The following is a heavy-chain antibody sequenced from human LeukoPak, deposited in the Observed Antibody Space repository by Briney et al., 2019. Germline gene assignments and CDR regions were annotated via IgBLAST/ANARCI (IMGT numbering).Heavy chain of an antibody. D-gene: IGHD2-8*02. CDR1: GFPFQSYW. CDR3: MPGRGY. J-gene: IGHJ4*02. CDR2: INADGSDK. Sequence: PGGSLRLSCTASGFPFQSYWMNWVRQAPGKGLELVANINADGSDKYFMDSVKGRFSISRDNANNRLYLQMTSLRAEDTAVYYCMPGRGYWGQGTLVAVS. V-gene: IGHV3-7*01.